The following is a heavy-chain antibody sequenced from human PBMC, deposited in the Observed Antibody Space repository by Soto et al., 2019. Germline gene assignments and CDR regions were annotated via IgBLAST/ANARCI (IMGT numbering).Heavy chain of an antibody. D-gene: IGHD1-1*01. J-gene: IGHJ4*02. CDR1: GFPFTTVW. Sequence: EVQLVESGGGLVKPGESLRLSCVASGFPFTTVWMNWVRQAPGKGPEWLGRVKTKAEGATTYYAAPAIGRFTILRDDSINTVYLQMTSLRIEDTALYYCTSRIRTTNDNWGQGTLVTVSS. CDR2: VKTKAEGATT. CDR3: TSRIRTTNDN. V-gene: IGHV3-15*06.